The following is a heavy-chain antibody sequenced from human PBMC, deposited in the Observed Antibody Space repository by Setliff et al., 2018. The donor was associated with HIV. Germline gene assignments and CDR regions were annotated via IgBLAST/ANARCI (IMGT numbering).Heavy chain of an antibody. CDR1: GYSFTSYG. D-gene: IGHD2-2*01. CDR3: ARDHCSSSGCYEYSYYGMDF. V-gene: IGHV1-18*01. Sequence: ASVKVSCKASGYSFTSYGISWVRQAPGQGLEWMGWISAYNGNTIYAEKFQGRVTMTRDTSISTAYMEVSRLRSDDTAVYYCARDHCSSSGCYEYSYYGMDFWGQGTTVTVSS. J-gene: IGHJ6*02. CDR2: ISAYNGNT.